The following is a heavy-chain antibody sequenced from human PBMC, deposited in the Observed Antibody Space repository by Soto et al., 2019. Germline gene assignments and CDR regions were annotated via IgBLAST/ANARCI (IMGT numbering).Heavy chain of an antibody. J-gene: IGHJ6*02. CDR3: ARAGASSGAYYYYYYGMDV. CDR1: GGSFSGYY. V-gene: IGHV4-34*01. CDR2: INHSGST. D-gene: IGHD1-26*01. Sequence: SETLSLTCAVYGGSFSGYYWSWIRQPPGKGLEWIGEINHSGSTNYNPSLKSRVTISVDTSKNQFSLKLSSVTAADTAVYYCARAGASSGAYYYYYYGMDVWGQGTTVTVSS.